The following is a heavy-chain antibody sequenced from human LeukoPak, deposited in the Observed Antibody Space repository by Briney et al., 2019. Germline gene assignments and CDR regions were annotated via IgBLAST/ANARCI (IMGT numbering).Heavy chain of an antibody. V-gene: IGHV5-51*01. CDR2: LYPGDSDI. D-gene: IGHD2-15*01. Sequence: GESLKISCKGSGYTFASYWIGWVRQTPGKGLEWMGILYPGDSDITYSPSFQGQVTISADKSISTAYLQWSSLKTSDTAMYYCARSPVAYCSGGSCSTNFDYWGQGTLVTVSS. J-gene: IGHJ4*02. CDR3: ARSPVAYCSGGSCSTNFDY. CDR1: GYTFASYW.